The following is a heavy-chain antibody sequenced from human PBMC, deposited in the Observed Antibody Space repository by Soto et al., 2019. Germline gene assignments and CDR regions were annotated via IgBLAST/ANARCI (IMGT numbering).Heavy chain of an antibody. CDR2: ISSSSSYI. Sequence: PGGSLRLSCAASGFTFSSYSMNWVRQAPGKGLEWVSSISSSSSYIYYADSVKGRFTISRDNAKNSLYLQMNSLRAEDTAVYYCARDRNYYYDSSGYYYVEEAFDIWGQGTMVTVSS. D-gene: IGHD3-22*01. J-gene: IGHJ3*02. CDR3: ARDRNYYYDSSGYYYVEEAFDI. V-gene: IGHV3-21*01. CDR1: GFTFSSYS.